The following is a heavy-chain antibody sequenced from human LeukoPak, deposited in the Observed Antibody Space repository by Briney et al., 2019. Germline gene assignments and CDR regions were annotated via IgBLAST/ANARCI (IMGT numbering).Heavy chain of an antibody. CDR1: RYTFTSYY. D-gene: IGHD3-3*01. J-gene: IGHJ4*02. CDR3: ARDGSAYDFWSGYWMDFDY. V-gene: IGHV1-46*03. Sequence: ASVKVSCKASRYTFTSYYMHWVRQAPGQGLEWMGIINPSGGSTSYAQTFQGRVTITRDTSTSTVYMELSSLRSEDTAVYYCARDGSAYDFWSGYWMDFDYWGQGTLVTVSS. CDR2: INPSGGST.